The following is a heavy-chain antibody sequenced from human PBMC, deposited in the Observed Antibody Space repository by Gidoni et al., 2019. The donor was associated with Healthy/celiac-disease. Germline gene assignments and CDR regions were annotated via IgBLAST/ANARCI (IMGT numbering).Heavy chain of an antibody. J-gene: IGHJ3*02. V-gene: IGHV3-23*01. CDR2: ISGSGGST. CDR1: GFTFSSYA. D-gene: IGHD1-1*01. Sequence: EVQLLESRGGLVQPGGSLRLSCAASGFTFSSYAMSWVRQSPGKGLEWVSAISGSGGSTYYADSVKGRFTISRDNSKNTLYLQMNSLRAEDTAVYYCASSPRYNWNRALDVDAFDIWGQGTMVTVSS. CDR3: ASSPRYNWNRALDVDAFDI.